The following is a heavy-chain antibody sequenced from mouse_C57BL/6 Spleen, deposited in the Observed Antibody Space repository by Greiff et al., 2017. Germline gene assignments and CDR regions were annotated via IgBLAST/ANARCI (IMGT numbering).Heavy chain of an antibody. CDR2: INPNNGGT. D-gene: IGHD1-1*01. J-gene: IGHJ3*01. V-gene: IGHV1-26*01. CDR3: ARGGYYGSSLAY. Sequence: EVQLQQSGPELVKPGASVKISCKASGYTFTDYYMNWVKQSHGQSLEWIGEINPNNGGTSYNQKFKGKATLTVDKSSSTAYMELLSRTSEDSAVYYCARGGYYGSSLAYWGQGTLVTVSA. CDR1: GYTFTDYY.